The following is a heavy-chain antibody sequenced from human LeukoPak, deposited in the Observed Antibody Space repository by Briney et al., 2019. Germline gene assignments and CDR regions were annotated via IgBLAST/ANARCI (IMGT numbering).Heavy chain of an antibody. D-gene: IGHD3-22*01. Sequence: GGSLRLSCAAAGFTFSTYSMNWVRQAPGKGLEWVSYIDSSSTIYYADSVKGRFTISRDNAKNSLYLQMNSLRDEDTAVYYCARPYGSGYYDYWGQGTLVTVSS. J-gene: IGHJ4*02. CDR2: IDSSSTI. CDR3: ARPYGSGYYDY. CDR1: GFTFSTYS. V-gene: IGHV3-48*02.